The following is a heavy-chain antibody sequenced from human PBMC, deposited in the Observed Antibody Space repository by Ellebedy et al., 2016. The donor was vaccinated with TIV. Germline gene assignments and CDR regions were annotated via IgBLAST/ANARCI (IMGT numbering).Heavy chain of an antibody. CDR2: IYYSGSS. CDR3: ARLSSRIAAAA. V-gene: IGHV4-39*07. Sequence: SETLSLTCTVSGGSISSTNSYRVWIRQPPGKGLEWIGSIYYSGSSNYNPSLKSRVTIPADTSKNQFSLKLSSVTAADTAVYYCARLSSRIAAAAWGQGVLVTVTS. CDR1: GGSISSTNSY. D-gene: IGHD6-13*01. J-gene: IGHJ5*02.